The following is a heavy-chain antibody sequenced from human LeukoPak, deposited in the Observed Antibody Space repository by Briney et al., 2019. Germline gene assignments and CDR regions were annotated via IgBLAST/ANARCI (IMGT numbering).Heavy chain of an antibody. D-gene: IGHD6-19*01. CDR2: IGGSGGYT. J-gene: IGHJ4*02. CDR3: ARRSGIAVAGAFDY. CDR1: GFTFSNAW. Sequence: GGSLRLSCAASGFTFSNAWMTWVRQAPGKGLEWVSGIGGSGGYTYYADSVKGRFTISRDNSKNTLYLQMNSLRAEDTAVYYCARRSGIAVAGAFDYWGQGTLVTVSS. V-gene: IGHV3-23*01.